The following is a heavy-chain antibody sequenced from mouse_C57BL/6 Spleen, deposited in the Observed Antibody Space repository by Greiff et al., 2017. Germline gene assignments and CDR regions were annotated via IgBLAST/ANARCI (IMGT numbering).Heavy chain of an antibody. CDR1: GFTFSDYY. CDR3: ARVYYSNYGYFDV. D-gene: IGHD2-5*01. J-gene: IGHJ1*03. Sequence: EVQRVESEGGLVQPGSSMKLSCTASGFTFSDYYMAWVRQVPEKGLEWVANINYDGSSTYYLDSLKSRFIISRDNAKNILYLQMSSLKSEDTATYYCARVYYSNYGYFDVWGTGTTVTVSS. V-gene: IGHV5-16*01. CDR2: INYDGSST.